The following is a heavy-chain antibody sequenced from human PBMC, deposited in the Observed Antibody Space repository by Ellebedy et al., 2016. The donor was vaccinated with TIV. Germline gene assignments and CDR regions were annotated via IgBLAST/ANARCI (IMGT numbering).Heavy chain of an antibody. D-gene: IGHD2-8*01. V-gene: IGHV3-53*01. CDR3: ARDYCTNGVCYFDY. Sequence: GGSLRLSXAASGFTVSSNYMSWVRQAPGKGLEWVSVIYSGGSTYYADSVKGRFTISRDNSKNTLYLQMNSLRAEDTAVYYCARDYCTNGVCYFDYWGQGTLVTVSS. CDR1: GFTVSSNY. J-gene: IGHJ4*02. CDR2: IYSGGST.